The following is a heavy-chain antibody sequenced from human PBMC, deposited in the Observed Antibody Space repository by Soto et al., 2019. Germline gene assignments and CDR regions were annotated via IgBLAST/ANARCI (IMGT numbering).Heavy chain of an antibody. CDR2: KSPSERGSST. CDR1: GFSFVRYA. Sequence: EVELLESGGTLVQPGGSLRLSCSASGFSFVRYAMSWVRQAPGKGVGWTPTKSPSERGSSTYYIEAVKGRFNISRDDSNNWLFLEMKNMRTEDTALYYCTRDGPIRGLLDLHVKYSDYWGRGTHVAVSS. D-gene: IGHD3-3*01. V-gene: IGHV3-23*01. CDR3: TRDGPIRGLLDLHVKYSDY. J-gene: IGHJ4*02.